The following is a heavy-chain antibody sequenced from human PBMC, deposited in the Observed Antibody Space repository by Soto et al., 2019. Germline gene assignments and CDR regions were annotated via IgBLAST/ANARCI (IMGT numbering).Heavy chain of an antibody. CDR2: IIPISGIA. CDR3: ATSPLDSAIVPRGWFDP. V-gene: IGHV1-69*17. Sequence: QVQLVQSWAEVKKPGSSVKVSCKGYGGTFGNYAISWIRQAPGQGLEWVGGIIPISGIANYPQKLQGRVSITAATSTTTAYLDLRNLRVDDTAVYFCATSPLDSAIVPRGWFDPWGQGTQVTVSS. D-gene: IGHD2-2*02. J-gene: IGHJ5*02. CDR1: GGTFGNYA.